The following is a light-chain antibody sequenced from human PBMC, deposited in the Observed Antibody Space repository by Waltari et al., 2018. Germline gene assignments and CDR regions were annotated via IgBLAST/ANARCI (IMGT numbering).Light chain of an antibody. V-gene: IGLV1-47*01. J-gene: IGLJ3*02. Sequence: QSVLTQPPSASGTPGQRVTVSCSGSSPNIGSTYVYWYQQLPGTAPRLLIYRNTQRPAGVPDRFSGSKSGTSASLAISGLRSEDEADYYCATWDDSLSAWVFGGGTKLTVL. CDR3: ATWDDSLSAWV. CDR2: RNT. CDR1: SPNIGSTY.